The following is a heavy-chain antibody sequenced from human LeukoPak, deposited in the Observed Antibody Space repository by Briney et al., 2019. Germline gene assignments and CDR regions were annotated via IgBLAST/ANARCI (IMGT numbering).Heavy chain of an antibody. V-gene: IGHV3-23*01. CDR3: AKQTNFWRSFDY. D-gene: IGHD3-3*01. CDR2: FSAGGDLT. J-gene: IGHJ4*02. Sequence: GGSLRLSCAASGFTFDTNAMSWVRQAPGQGLEWVSAFSAGGDLTYYADSVKGRFTISRDNSKNTLYLQMNSVRVEDTAVYYCAKQTNFWRSFDYWGQGTLVTVSS. CDR1: GFTFDTNA.